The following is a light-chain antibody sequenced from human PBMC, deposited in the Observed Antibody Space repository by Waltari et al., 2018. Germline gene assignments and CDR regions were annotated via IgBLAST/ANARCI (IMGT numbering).Light chain of an antibody. CDR1: GSLVQSDGSIF. CDR3: LQSSQWPYA. J-gene: IGKJ2*01. CDR2: KVS. Sequence: DVVMTQSPLSLAVTLGQPASISCWSSGSLVQSDGSIFLNWFHQKSGHCPRRLIYKVSNRESGVPDRFSGSGSGTDFTLKISRVEAEDVGIFYCLQSSQWPYAFGQGTKLEIK. V-gene: IGKV2-30*02.